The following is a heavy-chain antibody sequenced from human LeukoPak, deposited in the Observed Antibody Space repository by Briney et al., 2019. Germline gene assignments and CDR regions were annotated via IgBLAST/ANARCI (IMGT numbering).Heavy chain of an antibody. CDR3: AKVGCTSASCYTDEHFDY. CDR1: GFTFSNYA. Sequence: GGSLRLSCAASGFTFSNYAMTWVRQAPGKGLEWVSGISVTGGSTYYADSVKGRFTISRDNSKNTVYLQMYSLGAEDTAVYYCAKVGCTSASCYTDEHFDYWGQGTLVTVSS. J-gene: IGHJ4*02. V-gene: IGHV3-23*01. CDR2: ISVTGGST. D-gene: IGHD2-2*02.